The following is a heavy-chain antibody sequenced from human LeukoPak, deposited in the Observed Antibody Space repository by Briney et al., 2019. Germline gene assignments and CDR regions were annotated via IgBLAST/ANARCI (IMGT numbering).Heavy chain of an antibody. D-gene: IGHD6-19*01. CDR3: AKDAYSSGWSYYFDY. CDR2: ISWNSGSI. J-gene: IGHJ4*02. Sequence: GRSLRLSCAASGFTFDDYAMHWVRQAPGKGLEGVSGISWNSGSIGYADSVKGRFTISRDNAKNSLYLQMNSLRAEDTALYYCAKDAYSSGWSYYFDYWGQGTLVTVSS. CDR1: GFTFDDYA. V-gene: IGHV3-9*01.